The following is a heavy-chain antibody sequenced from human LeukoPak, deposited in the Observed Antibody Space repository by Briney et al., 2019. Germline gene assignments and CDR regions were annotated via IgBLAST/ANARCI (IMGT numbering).Heavy chain of an antibody. Sequence: SQTLSLTCAISGDSVSSNSATCNWIRQSPSRGLEWLGRTYYRSKWYYDYAASLRGRITINPDTSKDQFSLQLNSVTPEDTAVYYCASGGVAGTGYYYGMDVWGQGTTVTVSS. D-gene: IGHD6-19*01. CDR3: ASGGVAGTGYYYGMDV. CDR2: TYYRSKWYY. CDR1: GDSVSSNSAT. V-gene: IGHV6-1*01. J-gene: IGHJ6*02.